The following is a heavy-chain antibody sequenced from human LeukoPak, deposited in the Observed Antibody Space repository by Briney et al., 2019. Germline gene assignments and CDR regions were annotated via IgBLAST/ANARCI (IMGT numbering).Heavy chain of an antibody. V-gene: IGHV6-1*01. CDR1: GDSVSSNSAA. D-gene: IGHD3-16*02. Sequence: SQTLSLTCAISGDSVSSNSAAWNWIKQSPSRGLEWLGRTYYRSQWSNDYAVSVQSRITINPDTSNNRFSLQLNSVTPEDTAVYYCASGGHYIWGSYRAFDYWGQGTPVTVSS. J-gene: IGHJ4*02. CDR3: ASGGHYIWGSYRAFDY. CDR2: TYYRSQWSN.